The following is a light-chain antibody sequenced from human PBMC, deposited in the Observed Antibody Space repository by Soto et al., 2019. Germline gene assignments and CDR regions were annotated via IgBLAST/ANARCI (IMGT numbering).Light chain of an antibody. Sequence: DIQMTQSPSTLSASVGDRVTITCRASQSSNSWLAWYQQKPGKAPKLLIHKASSLESGVPSRFSGSGSGTELTLTISSLQPDDFATYYCQQYESYPLTCGGGTKVEIK. CDR3: QQYESYPLT. CDR1: QSSNSW. J-gene: IGKJ4*01. CDR2: KAS. V-gene: IGKV1-5*03.